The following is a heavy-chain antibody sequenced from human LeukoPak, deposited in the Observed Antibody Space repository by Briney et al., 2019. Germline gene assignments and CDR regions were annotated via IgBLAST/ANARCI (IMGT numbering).Heavy chain of an antibody. V-gene: IGHV3-NL1*01. CDR1: GFTFSSRG. J-gene: IGHJ4*02. D-gene: IGHD3-22*01. CDR2: IHSEGDKT. CDR3: ARDLYYDSSGYYSPHY. Sequence: GGSLRLSCATSGFTFSSRGMSWVRQAPDRGLEWVSSIHSEGDKTYYADSVKGRFTISRDNSKNTLYLQMNSLRAEDTAVYYCARDLYYDSSGYYSPHYWGQGTLVTVSS.